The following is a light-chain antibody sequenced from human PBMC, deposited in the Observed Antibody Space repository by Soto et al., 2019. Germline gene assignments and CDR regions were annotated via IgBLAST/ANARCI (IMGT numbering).Light chain of an antibody. J-gene: IGKJ2*01. Sequence: EIVLTQSPGTLSLSPGERATLSCRASQSVSSSYLAWYQQKPGQAPGLLIYGASSRATGIPDRFSGSGSGTDFTLTISRLEPEDFEVYYCQQYGSSPLYTFGQGTKLEIK. CDR2: GAS. CDR3: QQYGSSPLYT. V-gene: IGKV3-20*01. CDR1: QSVSSSY.